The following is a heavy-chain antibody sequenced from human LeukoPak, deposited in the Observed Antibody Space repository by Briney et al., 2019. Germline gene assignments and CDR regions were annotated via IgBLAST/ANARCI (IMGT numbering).Heavy chain of an antibody. V-gene: IGHV4-4*02. Sequence: SETLSLTCAVSGGSISSGNWWSWVRQPPGKGLEWIGEFYDGWSTNYNPSLKSRVTISADTSKNQFSLRLDSVSAAETAVYYCASPRGFSYGYFDHWGQGSLVTVSS. D-gene: IGHD5-18*01. J-gene: IGHJ4*02. CDR1: GGSISSGNW. CDR3: ASPRGFSYGYFDH. CDR2: FYDGWST.